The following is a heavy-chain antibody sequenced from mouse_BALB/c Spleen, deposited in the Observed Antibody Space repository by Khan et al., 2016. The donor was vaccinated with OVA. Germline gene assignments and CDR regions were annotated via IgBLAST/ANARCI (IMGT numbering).Heavy chain of an antibody. J-gene: IGHJ2*01. CDR3: ARMARK. CDR2: IDPPNGNT. CDR1: GLTIKDTY. V-gene: IGHV14-3*02. Sequence: EVQLLESGAELVKSGATVKLSCTASGLTIKDTYMHWLQQSPEKGLEWIGRIDPPNGNTKYAPKFQGQVTISADTSSNTAYLQLSSLTSEDTAVYYCARMARKWGQGTTLTVSA.